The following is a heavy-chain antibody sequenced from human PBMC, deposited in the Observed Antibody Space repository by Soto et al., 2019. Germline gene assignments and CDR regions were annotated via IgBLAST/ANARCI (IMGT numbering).Heavy chain of an antibody. CDR2: ISYDGSNK. V-gene: IGHV3-30-3*01. J-gene: IGHJ4*02. Sequence: GGSLRLSCAASGFTFSSYAMHWVRQAPGKGLEWVAVISYDGSNKYYADSVKGRFTISRDNSKNTLYLQMNSLRAEDTAVYYCARDLSPSGYYYFAFDYWGQGTLVTVSS. CDR1: GFTFSSYA. D-gene: IGHD3-22*01. CDR3: ARDLSPSGYYYFAFDY.